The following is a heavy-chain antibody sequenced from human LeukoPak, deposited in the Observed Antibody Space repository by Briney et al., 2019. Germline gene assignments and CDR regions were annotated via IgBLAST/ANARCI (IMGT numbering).Heavy chain of an antibody. Sequence: GGSLRLSCSASGFTFSDYAMHWVRQAPGKGLEYVSEISSSGGSTYYADSVKGRFTISRDNSKNTLYLQMSSLRAEDTAVYYCVKDSEIATINAFDIWGQGTMVTVSS. CDR2: ISSSGGST. J-gene: IGHJ3*02. D-gene: IGHD5-24*01. CDR1: GFTFSDYA. V-gene: IGHV3-64D*06. CDR3: VKDSEIATINAFDI.